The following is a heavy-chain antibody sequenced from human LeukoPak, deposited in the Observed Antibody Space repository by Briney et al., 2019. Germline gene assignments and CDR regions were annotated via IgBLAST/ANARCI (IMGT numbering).Heavy chain of an antibody. CDR3: ARDFEGPQTYYYDSSGYYPPGY. CDR2: INPSGGST. CDR1: GYTFTSYY. D-gene: IGHD3-22*01. J-gene: IGHJ4*02. Sequence: ASVKVSCKASGYTFTSYYMHWVRQAPGQGLEWMGIINPSGGSTSYAQKFQGRVTMTRDTSTSTVCMELSSLRSEDTAVYYCARDFEGPQTYYYDSSGYYPPGYWGQGTLVTVSS. V-gene: IGHV1-46*01.